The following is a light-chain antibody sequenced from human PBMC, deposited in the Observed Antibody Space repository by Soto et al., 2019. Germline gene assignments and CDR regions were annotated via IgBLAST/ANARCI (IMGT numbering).Light chain of an antibody. J-gene: IGKJ3*01. CDR3: QKYSSVPV. CDR1: QGIRNF. V-gene: IGKV1-27*01. CDR2: AAS. Sequence: DIQMTQSPTSLSASVGDRVTITCRASQGIRNFVAWYQQKPGKAPKLLIYAASTLQSWVPSRFSGIGSGTDFTLTSNSLQPEDVATYSCQKYSSVPVFGPGTKVEIK.